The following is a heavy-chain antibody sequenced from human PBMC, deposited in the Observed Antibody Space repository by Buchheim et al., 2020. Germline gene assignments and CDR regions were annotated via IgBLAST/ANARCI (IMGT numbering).Heavy chain of an antibody. D-gene: IGHD3-22*01. Sequence: QVQLQESGPGLVKPSETLSLTCPVSGDSISSYYWSWIRQPPGKGLEWIGYIYYSGNSNYNPSLRSQVTISVDTSKNHFSLKLSSVTAADTAVYYCARGAGYYYDRGFMDVWGQGTT. CDR3: ARGAGYYYDRGFMDV. CDR1: GDSISSYY. J-gene: IGHJ6*02. CDR2: IYYSGNS. V-gene: IGHV4-59*01.